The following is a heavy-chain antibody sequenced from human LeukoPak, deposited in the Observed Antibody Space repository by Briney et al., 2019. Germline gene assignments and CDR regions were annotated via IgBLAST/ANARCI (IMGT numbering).Heavy chain of an antibody. V-gene: IGHV3-66*01. Sequence: PGGSLRLSCAASGFTVSSNYMSWVRQAPGKGLEWVSVIYSGGSTYYADSVKGRFTISRDNSKNTLYLQMNSLRAEDTAVYYCARGLWLSLGAFDIWGQGTMVTVSS. CDR1: GFTVSSNY. CDR2: IYSGGST. D-gene: IGHD5-12*01. J-gene: IGHJ3*02. CDR3: ARGLWLSLGAFDI.